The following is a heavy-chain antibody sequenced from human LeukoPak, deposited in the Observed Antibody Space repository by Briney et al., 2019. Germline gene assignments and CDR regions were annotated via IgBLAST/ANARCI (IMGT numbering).Heavy chain of an antibody. V-gene: IGHV3-21*01. D-gene: IGHD4/OR15-4a*01. CDR1: GFTTFSKYS. CDR2: IGTRSTSM. J-gene: IGHJ4*02. CDR3: AREGGGDYGEGFDY. Sequence: GGSLRLSCAASGFTTFSKYSMNWVRQAPGKGREWDSCIGTRSTSMYYADSVRGRFSISRDNAKNSLYLQMNSLRAEDTAVYYCAREGGGDYGEGFDYWGQGTLVTVSS.